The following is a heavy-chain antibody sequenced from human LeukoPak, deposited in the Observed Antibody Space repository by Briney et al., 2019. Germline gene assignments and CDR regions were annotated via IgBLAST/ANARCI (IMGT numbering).Heavy chain of an antibody. J-gene: IGHJ5*02. CDR2: INTNTGNP. CDR1: GYTFTSYA. Sequence: ASVKVSCKASGYTFTSYAMNWVRQAPGQGLEWMGWINTNTGNPTYAQGFTGRFVFSLDTSVSTAYLQISSLKAEDTAVYYCARSFLTYYYGSGRGKEYNWFDPWGQGTLVTVSS. D-gene: IGHD3-10*01. CDR3: ARSFLTYYYGSGRGKEYNWFDP. V-gene: IGHV7-4-1*02.